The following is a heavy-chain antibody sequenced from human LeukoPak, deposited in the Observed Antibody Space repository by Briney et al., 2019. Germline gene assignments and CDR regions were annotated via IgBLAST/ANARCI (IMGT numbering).Heavy chain of an antibody. CDR1: GYTFTTYG. CDR3: ARGPSGCGTTSCYLDY. J-gene: IGHJ4*02. V-gene: IGHV1-18*01. D-gene: IGHD2-2*01. CDR2: ISTYNVKT. Sequence: ASVKVSCQASGYTFTTYGISWVRQAPGQGLEWMGWISTYNVKTNYAQKLQGRVTMTIDTSTGTAYMDLRSLRSDDTAVYYCARGPSGCGTTSCYLDYWGQGSLVTVSS.